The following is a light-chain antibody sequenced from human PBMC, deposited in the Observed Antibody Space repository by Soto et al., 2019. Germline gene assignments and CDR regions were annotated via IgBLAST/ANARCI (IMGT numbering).Light chain of an antibody. CDR1: QSISTY. CDR2: AAS. V-gene: IGKV1-39*01. CDR3: QQCSSAPPYT. Sequence: DILMTQSPSSLSASVGDTVTIAWRASQSISTYLNWYQQKPGKAPRLLIYAASALQTGVPSRFSGSGSGTDFTLTISSLQPEDFATYYCQQCSSAPPYTFGQGTKLEMK. J-gene: IGKJ2*01.